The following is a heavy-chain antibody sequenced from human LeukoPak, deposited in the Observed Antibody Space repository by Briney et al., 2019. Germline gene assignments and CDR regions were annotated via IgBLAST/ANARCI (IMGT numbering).Heavy chain of an antibody. CDR2: IYYSGST. CDR1: GGSISSYY. V-gene: IGHV4-59*08. D-gene: IGHD1-26*01. CDR3: AGVSGTYLSWAFDI. J-gene: IGHJ3*02. Sequence: SETLSLTCTVSGGSISSYYWSWIRQPPGKGLEWIGYIYYSGSTNYNPSLKSRVTISVDTSKNQFSLQLNSVTPDDTAVYYCAGVSGTYLSWAFDIWGQGTMVTVSS.